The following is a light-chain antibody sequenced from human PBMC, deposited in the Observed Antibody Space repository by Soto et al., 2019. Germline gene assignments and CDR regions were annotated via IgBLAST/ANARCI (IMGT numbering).Light chain of an antibody. CDR1: QDIMNY. CDR3: QQYIYLPLT. V-gene: IGKV1-33*01. CDR2: EAS. J-gene: IGKJ4*01. Sequence: DIQMTQSPSSLSASVGDSVTITCQASQDIMNYLNWYQQRPGKAPKVLIYEASSLETGVPSRFSGGGSGTHFTFTISSLQPEDFATYYCQQYIYLPLTFGGGTKVEV.